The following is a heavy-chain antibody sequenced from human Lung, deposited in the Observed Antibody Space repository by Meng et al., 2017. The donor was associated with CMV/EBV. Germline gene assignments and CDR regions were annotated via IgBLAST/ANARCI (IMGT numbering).Heavy chain of an antibody. D-gene: IGHD2-15*01. J-gene: IGHJ4*01. CDR2: ISDDSGFI. V-gene: IGHV3-21*01. CDR3: ALIVK. Sequence: ELQLVESGGXLVKPGGSMRLSCAASGFTFSAYSINWVRQASGKGPEWVASISDDSGFIYYADSVRGRFTVSRDNAKNSVYLHMSSLRAEDTAIYYCALIVKWDHGPLVTVSS. CDR1: GFTFSAYS.